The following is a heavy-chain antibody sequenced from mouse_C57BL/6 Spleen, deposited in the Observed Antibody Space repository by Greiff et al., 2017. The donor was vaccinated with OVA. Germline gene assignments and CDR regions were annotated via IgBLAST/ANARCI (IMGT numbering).Heavy chain of an antibody. CDR3: ARSGYDGYYGY. J-gene: IGHJ2*01. D-gene: IGHD2-3*01. V-gene: IGHV1-7*01. Sequence: QVQLQQSGAELAKPGASVKLSCKASGYTFTSYWMHWVKQRPGQGLEWIGYINPSSGYTKYNQKFKGKATLTADKSSSTAYMQLSSLTYEDSAVYYCARSGYDGYYGYWGQGTTLTVSS. CDR1: GYTFTSYW. CDR2: INPSSGYT.